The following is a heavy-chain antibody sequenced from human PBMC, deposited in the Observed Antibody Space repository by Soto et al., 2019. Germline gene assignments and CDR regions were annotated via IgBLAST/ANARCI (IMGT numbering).Heavy chain of an antibody. D-gene: IGHD2-2*01. V-gene: IGHV1-18*01. CDR1: RFSLSSDG. CDR3: TRSEVPAAMGGWFHT. Sequence: QVQLVQSGAEIKKPGASVRVSCKHSRFSLSSDGINWVRQAPGQGLEWEGWISPYNDNTNYAQNLQDRVTLTTDTYTGTAYMELRSLRSDDTAVYYCTRSEVPAAMGGWFHTWGQGTLVTVSS. CDR2: ISPYNDNT. J-gene: IGHJ5*02.